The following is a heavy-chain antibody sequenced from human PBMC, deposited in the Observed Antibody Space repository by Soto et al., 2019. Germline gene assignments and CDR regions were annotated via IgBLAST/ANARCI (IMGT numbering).Heavy chain of an antibody. CDR3: ARDRGGYDRLYYYHGMDV. CDR2: ISSSSGST. V-gene: IGHV3-48*04. J-gene: IGHJ6*02. CDR1: GFTFSSYA. Sequence: PGGSLRLSCAASGFTFSSYAMGWVRQAPGKGLEYISYISSSSGSTNYADSVKGRFTISRDNAKNSLYLQMSSLRAEDTAVYYCARDRGGYDRLYYYHGMDVWGQGTTVTVSS. D-gene: IGHD5-12*01.